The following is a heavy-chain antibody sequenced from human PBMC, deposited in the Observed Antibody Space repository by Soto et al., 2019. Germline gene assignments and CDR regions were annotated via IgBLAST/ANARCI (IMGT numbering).Heavy chain of an antibody. J-gene: IGHJ5*02. CDR1: GLSITDSEMG. V-gene: IGHV2-26*01. Sequence: QVTLKESGPVLVKPTETLTLRCTVSGLSITDSEMGVSWIRQPPGQPLEWLAHIDSSGEKSYRTFLKSRLAISKDTSKSQIVLTMTNMDPADTATYYCARRHLAVAVSPWFDHWARESRSPSPQ. CDR3: ARRHLAVAVSPWFDH. D-gene: IGHD6-19*01. CDR2: IDSSGEK.